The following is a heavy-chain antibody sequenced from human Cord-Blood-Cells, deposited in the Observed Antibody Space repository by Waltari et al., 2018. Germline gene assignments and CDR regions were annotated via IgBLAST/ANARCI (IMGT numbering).Heavy chain of an antibody. D-gene: IGHD6-19*01. CDR2: IYSGGST. CDR1: GFTVSSTY. Sequence: EVQLVESGGGLIQPGGSLSLSCAASGFTVSSTYMSWVRQAPGKGLEWVSVIYSGGSTYYADSVKGRFTISRDNSKNTLYLQMNSLRAEDTAVYYCARDNGWNNWFDPWGQGTLVTVSS. V-gene: IGHV3-53*01. J-gene: IGHJ5*02. CDR3: ARDNGWNNWFDP.